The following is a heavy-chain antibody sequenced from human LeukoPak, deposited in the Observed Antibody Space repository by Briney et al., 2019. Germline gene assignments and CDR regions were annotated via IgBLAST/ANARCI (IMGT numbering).Heavy chain of an antibody. J-gene: IGHJ6*03. D-gene: IGHD3-22*01. CDR1: GFTFDDYA. CDR2: ISWNSGSI. CDR3: ARTSTMIVLDYYYYMDV. Sequence: PGGSLRLSCAASGFTFDDYAMHWVRQAPGKGLEWVSGISWNSGSIGYADSVKGRFTISRDNAKNSLYLQMNSLRAEDTAVYYCARTSTMIVLDYYYYMDVWGKGTTVTVSS. V-gene: IGHV3-9*01.